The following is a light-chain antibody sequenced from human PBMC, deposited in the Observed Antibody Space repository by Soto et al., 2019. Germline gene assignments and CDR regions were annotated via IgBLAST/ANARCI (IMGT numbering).Light chain of an antibody. J-gene: IGKJ1*01. CDR2: GAS. CDR1: QSVSSSY. CDR3: QQYGSSPWT. V-gene: IGKV3-20*01. Sequence: EIVLTQSSGTLSLSPGERATLSCRASQSVSSSYLAWYQQNPGQAPRLLIYGASSRATGIPDRSSGSGSGTDYTLTISRLEPEDFAVYYCQQYGSSPWTFGQGTKVDI.